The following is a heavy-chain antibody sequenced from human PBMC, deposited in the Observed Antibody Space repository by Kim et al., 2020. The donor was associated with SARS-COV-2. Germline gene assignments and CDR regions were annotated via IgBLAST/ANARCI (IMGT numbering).Heavy chain of an antibody. V-gene: IGHV3-66*01. CDR3: ARSAVQPPYVGYYFDY. J-gene: IGHJ4*02. D-gene: IGHD3-10*01. CDR1: GFTVSSNY. CDR2: IYSGGST. Sequence: GGSLRLSCAASGFTVSSNYMSWVRQAPGKGLEWVSVIYSGGSTYYADSVKGRFTISRDNSKNTLYLQMNSLRAEDTAVYYCARSAVQPPYVGYYFDYWGQGTLVTVSS.